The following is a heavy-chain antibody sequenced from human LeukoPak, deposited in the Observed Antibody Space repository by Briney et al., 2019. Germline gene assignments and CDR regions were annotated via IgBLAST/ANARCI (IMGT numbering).Heavy chain of an antibody. CDR3: ARDPPRRYYDSSGYS. Sequence: PGGSLRLSCAASGFTFSSYSMNWVRQAPGKGLEWVSSISTSGSYIYYADSVKGRFTISRDNAKNSLYLQMNSLRAEDTAVYYCARDPPRRYYDSSGYSWGQGTLVTVSS. CDR2: ISTSGSYI. J-gene: IGHJ4*02. V-gene: IGHV3-21*01. D-gene: IGHD3-22*01. CDR1: GFTFSSYS.